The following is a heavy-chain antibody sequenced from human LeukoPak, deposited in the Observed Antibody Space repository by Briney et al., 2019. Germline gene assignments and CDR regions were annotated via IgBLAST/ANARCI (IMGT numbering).Heavy chain of an antibody. Sequence: PSETLSLTCTVSSGSISSSTYYWGWIRQPPGKGREWIGTIYYTGSTYYNPSLKSRATISVDTSKNHFSLKLSSVTAADTAIYYCARAVIVVAAATQRNWFDPWGQGTLVTVSS. D-gene: IGHD2-15*01. CDR2: IYYTGST. CDR3: ARAVIVVAAATQRNWFDP. CDR1: SGSISSSTYY. J-gene: IGHJ5*02. V-gene: IGHV4-39*02.